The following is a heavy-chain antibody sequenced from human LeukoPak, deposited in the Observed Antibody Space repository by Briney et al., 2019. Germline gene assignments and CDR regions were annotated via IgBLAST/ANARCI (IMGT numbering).Heavy chain of an antibody. CDR3: ARVLLWFGESNWFDP. CDR2: IYHSGST. V-gene: IGHV4-59*12. CDR1: GGSITSYY. J-gene: IGHJ5*02. D-gene: IGHD3-10*01. Sequence: PSETLSLTCSVSGGSITSYYWSWIRQPPGKGLEWIGYIYHSGSTYYNPSLKSRVTISVDRSKNQFSLKLSSVTAADTAVYYCARVLLWFGESNWFDPWGQGTLVTVSS.